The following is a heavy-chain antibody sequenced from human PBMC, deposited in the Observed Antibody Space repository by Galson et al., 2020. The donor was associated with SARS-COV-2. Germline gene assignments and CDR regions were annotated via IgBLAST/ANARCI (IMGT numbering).Heavy chain of an antibody. CDR1: GFNFSDYY. J-gene: IGHJ4*02. CDR3: ARGYTAVDY. V-gene: IGHV3-11*01. D-gene: IGHD2-2*01. Sequence: KIGESLKISCAVSGFNFSDYYMSWIRQTPGKGLQWISYISGSGTFIYHADSVRGRFTISRDNAKTSLYLQMHSLRAEDTALYYCARGYTAVDYWGQGTQVTVSS. CDR2: ISGSGTFI.